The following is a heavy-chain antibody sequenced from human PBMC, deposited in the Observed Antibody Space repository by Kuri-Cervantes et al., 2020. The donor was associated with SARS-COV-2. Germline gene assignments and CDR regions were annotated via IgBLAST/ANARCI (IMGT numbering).Heavy chain of an antibody. D-gene: IGHD7-27*01. CDR3: ATFITDWGLYAFDI. J-gene: IGHJ3*02. CDR2: ISAYNGNT. CDR1: GYTFTSYG. V-gene: IGHV1-18*01. Sequence: ASVKVSCKASGYTFTSYGISWVRQAPGQGLEWMGWISAYNGNTNYAQKFQGRVTMTEDTSTDTAYMDLSSLRSEDPAVYYCATFITDWGLYAFDIWGQGTMVTVSS.